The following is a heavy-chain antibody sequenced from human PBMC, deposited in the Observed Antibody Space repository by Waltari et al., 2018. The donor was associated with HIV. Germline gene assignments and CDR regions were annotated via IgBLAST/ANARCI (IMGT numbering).Heavy chain of an antibody. CDR3: ARDYQGLGV. Sequence: EIQLVESGGGLVQPGRSLRLSCAASGFTFRHYRMHWVRQAPGKGLVWVSRIEGDGRKIAYADSVKGRVSISRDNAKNTRHRQMNSLGVEDTAVDYCARDYQGLGVWGRGTLGTVSS. V-gene: IGHV3-74*01. CDR2: IEGDGRKI. J-gene: IGHJ2*01. D-gene: IGHD4-17*01. CDR1: GFTFRHYR.